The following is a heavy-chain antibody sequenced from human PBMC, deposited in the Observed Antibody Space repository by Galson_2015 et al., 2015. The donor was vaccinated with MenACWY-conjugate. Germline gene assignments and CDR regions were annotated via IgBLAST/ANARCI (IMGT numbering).Heavy chain of an antibody. J-gene: IGHJ6*02. CDR1: GGSISSYY. V-gene: IGHV4-59*01. Sequence: SETLSLTCTVSGGSISSYYWSWIRQPPGKGLEWIGYIYYSGSTNYNPSLKSRVTISVDTSKNQFSLKLSSVTAADTAVYYCARVGDFWRGVDVWGQGTTVTVSS. CDR3: ARVGDFWRGVDV. D-gene: IGHD3-3*01. CDR2: IYYSGST.